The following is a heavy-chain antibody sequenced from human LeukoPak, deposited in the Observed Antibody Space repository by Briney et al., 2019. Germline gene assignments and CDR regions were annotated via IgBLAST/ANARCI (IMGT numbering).Heavy chain of an antibody. CDR2: ISSNGGST. CDR1: GFTFSSYA. CDR3: AREGQAYDAFDI. J-gene: IGHJ3*02. V-gene: IGHV3-64*01. Sequence: GGSLRLSCAASGFTFSSYAMHWVRQAPGEGLEYVSAISSNGGSTYYANSVKGRFTISRDNSENTMSLQMGSLRAEDMAVYYCAREGQAYDAFDIWGQGTMVTVSS.